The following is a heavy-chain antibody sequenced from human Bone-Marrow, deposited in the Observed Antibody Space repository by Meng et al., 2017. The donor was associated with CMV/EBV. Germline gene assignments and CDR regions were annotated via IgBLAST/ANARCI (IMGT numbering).Heavy chain of an antibody. V-gene: IGHV1-18*01. CDR3: ARGIAARLKIIDYVDH. CDR1: YKFTSDG. J-gene: IGHJ4*02. D-gene: IGHD6-25*01. Sequence: YKFTSDGISWVRQGPGQGLEWMGWISTYSGNTNYTQRLRGRVTMTTDTSTSTAYMELRSLRSGYSSVYDCARGIAARLKIIDYVDHWGQGTLVTVSS. CDR2: ISTYSGNT.